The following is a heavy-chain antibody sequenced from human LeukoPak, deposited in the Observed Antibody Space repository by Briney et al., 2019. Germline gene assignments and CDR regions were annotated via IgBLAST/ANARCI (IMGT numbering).Heavy chain of an antibody. CDR2: IYHSGST. Sequence: NPSETLSLTCAVSGGSISSGGYSWSWIRQPPGKGLEWFGYIYHSGSTYYNPSLKSRVTISVDRSKNQFSLKLSSVTAADTAVYYCARDSPYYYDSSGYSTAFDPWGQGTLVTVSS. V-gene: IGHV4-30-2*01. D-gene: IGHD3-22*01. J-gene: IGHJ5*02. CDR1: GGSISSGGYS. CDR3: ARDSPYYYDSSGYSTAFDP.